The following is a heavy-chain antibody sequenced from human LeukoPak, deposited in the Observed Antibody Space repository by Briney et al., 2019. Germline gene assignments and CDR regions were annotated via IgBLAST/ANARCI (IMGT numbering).Heavy chain of an antibody. CDR1: GYSISSGYY. V-gene: IGHV4-38-2*01. CDR2: IHHSGST. Sequence: SETLSLTCAVSGYSISSGYYWGWVRPPPGKGLEWIASIHHSGSTYYNPSLKSRVTISVDMSNNQFSLRLHSMTAADTAVYYCARHPYAAPKSWFDPWGQGTLVTVSS. D-gene: IGHD4/OR15-4a*01. CDR3: ARHPYAAPKSWFDP. J-gene: IGHJ5*02.